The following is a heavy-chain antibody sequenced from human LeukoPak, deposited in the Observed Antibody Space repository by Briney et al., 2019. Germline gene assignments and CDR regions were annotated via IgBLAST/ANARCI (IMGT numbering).Heavy chain of an antibody. J-gene: IGHJ4*02. CDR1: GGTFSSYA. D-gene: IGHD3-22*01. CDR2: IIPIFGTA. CDR3: ARDRDSSGYPYYFDY. Sequence: ASVKVTCKASGGTFSSYAISWVRQAPGQGLEWMGGIIPIFGTANYAQKFQGRVTITADESTSTAYMELSSLRSEDTAVYYCARDRDSSGYPYYFDYWGQGTLVTVSS. V-gene: IGHV1-69*13.